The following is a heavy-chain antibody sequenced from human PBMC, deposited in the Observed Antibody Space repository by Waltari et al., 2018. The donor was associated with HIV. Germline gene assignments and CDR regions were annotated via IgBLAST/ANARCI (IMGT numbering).Heavy chain of an antibody. CDR2: INSDGSST. V-gene: IGHV3-74*01. CDR1: GFTFRSSW. Sequence: EVQLVESGGGLVQPGGSLRLSCAASGFTFRSSWMHWLSHAPGKGLVWVSRINSDGSSTTYADSVKGRFTISRDNAKNTLYLQMNSLRDEDTAVYYCATFPINDHSNKRLGYWGQGTLVTVSS. J-gene: IGHJ4*02. CDR3: ATFPINDHSNKRLGY. D-gene: IGHD4-4*01.